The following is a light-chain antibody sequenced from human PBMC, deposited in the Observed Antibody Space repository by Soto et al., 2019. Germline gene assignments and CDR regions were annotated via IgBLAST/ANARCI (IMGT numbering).Light chain of an antibody. CDR2: AAS. CDR1: QSVSTY. J-gene: IGKJ2*01. Sequence: DIQMTQSPSSLSPSVGDRVTIACRASQSVSTYLNWYQHKAGKAPKLMIYAASLVQSGVPSRFSGSGSGTDFTLTNTSLQPEDFATYYCQQSYSTPYTFGQGTTVEIK. V-gene: IGKV1-39*01. CDR3: QQSYSTPYT.